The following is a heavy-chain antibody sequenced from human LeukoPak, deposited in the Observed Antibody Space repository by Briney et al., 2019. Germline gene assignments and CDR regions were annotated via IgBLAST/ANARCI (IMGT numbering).Heavy chain of an antibody. CDR3: ARMSIVGADREY. J-gene: IGHJ4*02. Sequence: SETLSLTCTVSGDSIRSNSYYWVWVRQPPGKGLEWIGSIHYSGTTYYSSSLKSRVTISVDTSKNQFSLKLSSVTAADTAVYYCARMSIVGADREYWGQGTLVTVSS. CDR2: IHYSGTT. D-gene: IGHD1-26*01. CDR1: GDSIRSNSYY. V-gene: IGHV4-39*07.